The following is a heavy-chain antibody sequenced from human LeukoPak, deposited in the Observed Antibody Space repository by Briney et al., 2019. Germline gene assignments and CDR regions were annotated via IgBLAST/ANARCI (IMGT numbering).Heavy chain of an antibody. Sequence: AAVKVSCKPSGYTFISYGISRVRQAPGQGLERMGWISAYNGNTNYAQKLQGRVTMTTDTSTSTAYMELRSLRSDDTAVYYCARVLGATSPYGMDVWGQGTTVTVSS. D-gene: IGHD1-26*01. CDR2: ISAYNGNT. V-gene: IGHV1-18*01. J-gene: IGHJ6*02. CDR1: GYTFISYG. CDR3: ARVLGATSPYGMDV.